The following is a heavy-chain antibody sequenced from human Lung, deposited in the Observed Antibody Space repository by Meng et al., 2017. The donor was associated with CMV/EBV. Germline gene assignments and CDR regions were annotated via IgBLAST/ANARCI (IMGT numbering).Heavy chain of an antibody. D-gene: IGHD2-21*01. CDR2: SYYSEST. V-gene: IGHV4-61*07. CDR1: SVCSNRYY. J-gene: IGHJ6*02. Sequence: SVCSNRYYYSWARQRQGKGLEWIGYSYYSESTNYNPSLKSRVTISVETSKNQFSLKLSSVTGADTAVYYCARQYVAGGYYYYGMDVWGQGTTVTVSS. CDR3: ARQYVAGGYYYYGMDV.